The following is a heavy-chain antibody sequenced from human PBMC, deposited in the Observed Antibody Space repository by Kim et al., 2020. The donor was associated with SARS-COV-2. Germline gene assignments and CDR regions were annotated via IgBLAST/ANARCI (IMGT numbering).Heavy chain of an antibody. CDR1: GFTLNNFG. CDR3: ARDQALSDYDILTGDYY. V-gene: IGHV3-33*01. Sequence: GGSLRLSCAASGFTLNNFGMHWVRQAPGKGLEWVALIWYDGRNKYSADSLEGRFTISRDDSKNTLYLQMNSLRAEDTAVYHCARDQALSDYDILTGDYY. CDR2: IWYDGRNK. J-gene: IGHJ6*01. D-gene: IGHD3-9*01.